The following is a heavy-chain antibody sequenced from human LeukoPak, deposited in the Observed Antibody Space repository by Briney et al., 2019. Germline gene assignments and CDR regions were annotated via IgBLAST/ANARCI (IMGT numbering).Heavy chain of an antibody. Sequence: RESGPALVKPIQTLTLTCTFSGFSLSTSGMCVSWIRQPPGKALEWLARIDWDDDKYYSTSLKTRLTISKDTSKNQVVLTMTNIDPVDTATYYCARRYCSGGSCYSEYDYFDYWGQGTLVTVSS. CDR1: GFSLSTSGMC. V-gene: IGHV2-70*11. D-gene: IGHD2-15*01. CDR2: IDWDDDK. CDR3: ARRYCSGGSCYSEYDYFDY. J-gene: IGHJ4*02.